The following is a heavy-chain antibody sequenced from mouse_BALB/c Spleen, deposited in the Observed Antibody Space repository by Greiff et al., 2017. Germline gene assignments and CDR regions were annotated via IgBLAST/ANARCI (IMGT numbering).Heavy chain of an antibody. J-gene: IGHJ3*01. CDR2: IWRGGST. CDR3: DKRDGSGEAWFAY. V-gene: IGHV2-5-1*01. Sequence: QVQLQESGPSLVQPSQCLSITCTVSGFSLTSYGVHWVRQSPGKGLEWLGVIWRGGSTDYYEAFMSRLSITNDNSKSHVFFKMNSLHADDTAIFYCDKRDGSGEAWFAYWGQGTLVTVSA. CDR1: GFSLTSYG. D-gene: IGHD1-1*01.